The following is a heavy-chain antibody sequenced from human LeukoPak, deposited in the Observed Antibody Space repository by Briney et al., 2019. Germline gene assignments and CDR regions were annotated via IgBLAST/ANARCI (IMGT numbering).Heavy chain of an antibody. CDR3: ARDYDFWSGYSGFDY. Sequence: GASAKVSCKASGYTFTSYGISWVRQAPGQGLERMVWISAYNGNTNYAQKLQGRVTMTTDTSTSTAYMELRSLRSDDTAVYYCARDYDFWSGYSGFDYWGQGTLVTVSS. CDR1: GYTFTSYG. J-gene: IGHJ4*02. CDR2: ISAYNGNT. V-gene: IGHV1-18*01. D-gene: IGHD3-3*01.